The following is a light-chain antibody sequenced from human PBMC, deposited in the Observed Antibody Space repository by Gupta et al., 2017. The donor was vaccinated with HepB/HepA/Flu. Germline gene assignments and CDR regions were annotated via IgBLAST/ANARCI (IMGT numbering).Light chain of an antibody. J-gene: IGKJ1*01. Sequence: DIQMTQSPSSLSASAVDRVTITCRASQSISSWLDWYQQKQGKAPKLLIYKASSLESGVPSRFRGSGSGTEFTLTISSLQPDDFATYYCQQYNSYSPRWTFGQGTKVEIK. CDR3: QQYNSYSPRWT. CDR2: KAS. V-gene: IGKV1-5*03. CDR1: QSISSW.